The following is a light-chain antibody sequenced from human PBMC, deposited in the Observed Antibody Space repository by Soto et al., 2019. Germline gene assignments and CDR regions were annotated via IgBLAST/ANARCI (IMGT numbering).Light chain of an antibody. J-gene: IGKJ4*01. Sequence: EIVLTQSPGTLSLSPVERATLSCMASQSILSNDLAWYQQSPGHAPRLLIYGASRRATGIPNRFSGSGSGTDFTLTISRLEPEDFAVYHCQQYGWSPLTFGGGTKVDIK. V-gene: IGKV3-20*01. CDR2: GAS. CDR3: QQYGWSPLT. CDR1: QSILSND.